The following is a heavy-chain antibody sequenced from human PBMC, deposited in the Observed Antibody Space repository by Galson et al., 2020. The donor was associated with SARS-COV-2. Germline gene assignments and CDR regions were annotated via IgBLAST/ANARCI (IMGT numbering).Heavy chain of an antibody. D-gene: IGHD5-12*01. Sequence: SVKVSCKASGGTFSSYAISWVRQAPGQGLEWMGGIIPILGIANYAQKFQGRVTITADKSTSTAYMALSSLRSEDTAVYYCARVEFVDGYKFLSVPVYYYYYMDVWGKGTTVTVSS. CDR2: IIPILGIA. CDR1: GGTFSSYA. J-gene: IGHJ6*03. CDR3: ARVEFVDGYKFLSVPVYYYYYMDV. V-gene: IGHV1-69*10.